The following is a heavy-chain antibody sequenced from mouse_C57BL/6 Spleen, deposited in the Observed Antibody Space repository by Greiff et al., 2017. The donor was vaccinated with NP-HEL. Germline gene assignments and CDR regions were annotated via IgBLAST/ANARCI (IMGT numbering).Heavy chain of an antibody. V-gene: IGHV1-55*01. CDR3: ARLHYGSSYPDY. D-gene: IGHD1-1*01. J-gene: IGHJ2*01. CDR1: GYTFTSYL. CDR2: IYPGSGST. Sequence: QVQLQQPGAELVKPGASVKMSCKASGYTFTSYLITWVKQRPGRGLEWIGDIYPGSGSTNYNEKFKSKATLTVDTSSSTAYMQLSSLTSEDSAVYYCARLHYGSSYPDYWGQGTTLTVAS.